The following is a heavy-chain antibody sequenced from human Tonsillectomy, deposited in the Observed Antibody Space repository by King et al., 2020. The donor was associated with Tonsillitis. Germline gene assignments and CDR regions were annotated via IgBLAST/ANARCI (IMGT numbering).Heavy chain of an antibody. V-gene: IGHV3-48*02. CDR1: GFTFSSYS. CDR2: ISSSSSTI. D-gene: IGHD6-13*01. J-gene: IGHJ5*02. Sequence: VQLVESGGGLVQPGGSLRLSCAASGFTFSSYSMNWVRQAPGKGLEWVSYISSSSSTIYYADSVKGRFTISRDNAKNSLYLQMNSLRDEDTAVYYCARDDSRAAAGVFAPHWFDHWGQGTLVTVSS. CDR3: ARDDSRAAAGVFAPHWFDH.